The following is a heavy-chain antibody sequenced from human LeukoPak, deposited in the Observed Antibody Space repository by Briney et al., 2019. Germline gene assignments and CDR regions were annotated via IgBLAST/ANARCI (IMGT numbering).Heavy chain of an antibody. CDR3: AKAAFEWELFPAR. CDR1: GXTFTSYV. D-gene: IGHD1-26*01. Sequence: GGSLRLSCAASGXTFTSYVVSWVRQAPGKGQEWVSTITGSADITYYADSVKGRFTISRDNSKNTLYLQMNSLRAEDTAVYYCAKAAFEWELFPARWGQGTLVTVSS. CDR2: ITGSADIT. V-gene: IGHV3-23*01. J-gene: IGHJ4*02.